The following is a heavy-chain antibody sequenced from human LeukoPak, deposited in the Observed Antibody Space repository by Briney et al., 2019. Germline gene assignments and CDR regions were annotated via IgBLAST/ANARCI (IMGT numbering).Heavy chain of an antibody. CDR1: GYTLTELS. CDR3: ATPGDIAAAGTNYYYGMDV. D-gene: IGHD6-13*01. V-gene: IGHV1-24*01. Sequence: ASVKVSCKVSGYTLTELSMHWVRQAPGKGLEWMGGFDPEDGETIYAQKFQGRVTMTEDTSTDTAYMELSSLRSEDTAAYYCATPGDIAAAGTNYYYGMDVWGQGTTVTVSS. CDR2: FDPEDGET. J-gene: IGHJ6*02.